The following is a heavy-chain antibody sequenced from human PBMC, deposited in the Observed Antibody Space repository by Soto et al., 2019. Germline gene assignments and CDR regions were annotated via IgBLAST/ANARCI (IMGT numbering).Heavy chain of an antibody. D-gene: IGHD3-10*01. CDR2: VSFDGSKK. CDR1: GFTFSTYG. V-gene: IGHV3-30*18. CDR3: ANDMVHMGMVFDH. J-gene: IGHJ4*02. Sequence: QEQLVESGGGVVQPGRSLRLSCVVSGFTFSTYGMHWVRQAPGKGLEWVAVVSFDGSKKYTTDSVKGRFTISRDNSKNTLHLQMNNLRPDDTAVYYCANDMVHMGMVFDHWGQGTLVTVSS.